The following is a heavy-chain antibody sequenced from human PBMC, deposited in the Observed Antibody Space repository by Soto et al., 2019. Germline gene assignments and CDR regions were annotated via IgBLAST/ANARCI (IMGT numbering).Heavy chain of an antibody. J-gene: IGHJ4*02. CDR2: IYFDGITT. V-gene: IGHV3-74*01. CDR1: GFTFNTHW. D-gene: IGHD1-26*01. CDR3: ARGGAMGVDY. Sequence: GGSLRLSCTASGFTFNTHWMHWVRQAPGKGLVWVSRIYFDGITTNYADSVKGRLTVSRDNAKNTVYLHVNTLRDEDTAVYYCARGGAMGVDYWGQGTLVTVYS.